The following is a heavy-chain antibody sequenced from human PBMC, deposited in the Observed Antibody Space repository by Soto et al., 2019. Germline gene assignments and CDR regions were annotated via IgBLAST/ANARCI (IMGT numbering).Heavy chain of an antibody. CDR3: AGEYYDLSFGFYRAKGFDP. CDR2: IKQDESKK. Sequence: GGSLSLSCAASGFTFSSYCMSWVRQAPGKGLEWVANIKQDESKKYYVDSVKGRFTISRDNANNSLYLQMNSLRAEDTAVYYCAGEYYDLSFGFYRAKGFDPWGQGTLVTVSS. D-gene: IGHD3-3*01. V-gene: IGHV3-7*03. J-gene: IGHJ5*02. CDR1: GFTFSSYC.